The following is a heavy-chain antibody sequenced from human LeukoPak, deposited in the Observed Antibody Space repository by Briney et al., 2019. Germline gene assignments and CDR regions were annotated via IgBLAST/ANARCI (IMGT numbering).Heavy chain of an antibody. Sequence: PGGSLRLSCATSGFTFDDYGMAWVRQVPGKGLEWVSGINWHGGATCYADSVRGRFTISRDTAENSLYLQMNSLRAEDTAVYYCAKQILRDGYNLDYWGQGTLVTVSS. D-gene: IGHD5-24*01. V-gene: IGHV3-20*04. J-gene: IGHJ4*02. CDR1: GFTFDDYG. CDR2: INWHGGAT. CDR3: AKQILRDGYNLDY.